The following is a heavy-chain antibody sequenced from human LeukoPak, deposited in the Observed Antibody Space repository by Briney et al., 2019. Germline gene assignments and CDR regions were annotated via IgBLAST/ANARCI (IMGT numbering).Heavy chain of an antibody. CDR2: IKSKTDGGTT. V-gene: IGHV3-15*01. Sequence: GGSLRLSCAASGFTFSNAWMSWVRQAPGKGLEWVGCIKSKTDGGTTDYAAPVKGRFTISRDDSKNTLYLQMNSLKTEDTAVYYCTTRWGYSYGLYYYGMDVWGQGTTVTVSS. J-gene: IGHJ6*02. CDR1: GFTFSNAW. CDR3: TTRWGYSYGLYYYGMDV. D-gene: IGHD5-18*01.